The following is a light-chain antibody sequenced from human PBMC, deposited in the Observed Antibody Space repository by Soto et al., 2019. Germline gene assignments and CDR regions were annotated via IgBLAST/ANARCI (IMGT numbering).Light chain of an antibody. CDR2: EDT. J-gene: IGLJ2*01. CDR3: CSYAGSHYYVI. CDR1: SSDVGTYNL. V-gene: IGLV2-23*01. Sequence: QSALTQPDSVSGSPGQSLTISCTGTSSDVGTYNLVSWYQLHPDKAPKFIVYEDTKRPSGVSNRFSGSKSGNTASLTISGLQPEDEGDYYCCSYAGSHYYVIFGGGTKLTVL.